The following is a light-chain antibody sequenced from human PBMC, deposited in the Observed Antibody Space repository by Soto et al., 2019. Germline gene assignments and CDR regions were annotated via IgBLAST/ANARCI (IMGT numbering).Light chain of an antibody. CDR1: PSVANF. J-gene: IGKJ5*01. CDR3: QQRNIWPPVT. V-gene: IGKV3-11*01. CDR2: GAF. Sequence: DIVWTQSPSTLSLSPGERATLSCRASPSVANFVAWYQQKPGQAPRLLIYGAFNRATGIPARFSGSGSGTDFTLTISSLEPEDSAVYYCQQRNIWPPVTFGHGARLEIK.